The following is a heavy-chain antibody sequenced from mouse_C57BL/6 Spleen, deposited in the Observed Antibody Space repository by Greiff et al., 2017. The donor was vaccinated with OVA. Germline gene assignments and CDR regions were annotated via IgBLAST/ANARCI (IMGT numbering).Heavy chain of an antibody. V-gene: IGHV5-16*01. D-gene: IGHD2-4*01. Sequence: EVQLVESEGGLVQPGSSMKLSCTASGFTFSDYYMAWVRQVPEKGLEWVANINYDGSSTYYLDSLKSRFIISRDNAKNILYLQMSSLKSEDTATYYCATYYDYDGWFAYWGQGTLVTVSA. CDR3: ATYYDYDGWFAY. CDR2: INYDGSST. J-gene: IGHJ3*01. CDR1: GFTFSDYY.